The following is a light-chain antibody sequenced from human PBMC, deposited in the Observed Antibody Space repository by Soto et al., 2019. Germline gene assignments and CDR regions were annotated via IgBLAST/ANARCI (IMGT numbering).Light chain of an antibody. CDR2: DAS. J-gene: IGKJ5*01. V-gene: IGKV3-11*01. Sequence: IVLTQSPATLSLSPGERATVYCRASQSVGDYLAWYQQKTGQAPRLLIYDASNRAAGVPYRFRGSGSGTDFTLTISSVEPEDFGVYYCQQRSDWPPITFGQGTRWRL. CDR1: QSVGDY. CDR3: QQRSDWPPIT.